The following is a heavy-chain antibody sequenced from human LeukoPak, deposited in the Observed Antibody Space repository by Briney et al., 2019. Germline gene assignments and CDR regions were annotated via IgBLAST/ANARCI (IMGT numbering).Heavy chain of an antibody. J-gene: IGHJ4*02. CDR3: TTERGYDFWSGYYHFDS. V-gene: IGHV3-15*01. CDR1: GFTVSNAW. Sequence: GGSLRLSCAASGFTVSNAWMSWVRQTPGKGLEWVGRIKSDGGTTDYAAPVKGRFTISRDDSKNTLYLRMNSLKTEDTAVYYCTTERGYDFWSGYYHFDSWGQGTLVTVSS. CDR2: IKSDGGTT. D-gene: IGHD3-3*01.